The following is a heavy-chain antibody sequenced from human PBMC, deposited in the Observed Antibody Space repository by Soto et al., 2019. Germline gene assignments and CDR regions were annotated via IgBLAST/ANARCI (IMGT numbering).Heavy chain of an antibody. D-gene: IGHD3-3*01. CDR3: AREADLTIFGVVNGYMDV. Sequence: ASVKVSCKASGYTFTSYVISWVRQAPGQGLEWMGWISAYNGNTNYAQKLQGRVTMTTDTSTSTAYMELRSLRSDDTAVYYCAREADLTIFGVVNGYMDVWGKGTTVTVSS. J-gene: IGHJ6*03. CDR1: GYTFTSYV. CDR2: ISAYNGNT. V-gene: IGHV1-18*01.